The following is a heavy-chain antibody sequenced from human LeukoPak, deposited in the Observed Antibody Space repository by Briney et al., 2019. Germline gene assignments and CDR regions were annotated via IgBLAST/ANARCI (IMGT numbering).Heavy chain of an antibody. CDR2: IYYSGST. CDR3: ARAPDYYDSSGLPDY. V-gene: IGHV4-30-4*01. Sequence: SETLSLACTVSGGSISSGDYYWSWIRQPPGKGLEWIGYIYYSGSTYYNPSLKSRVTISVDTSKNQFSLKLSSVTAADTAVYYCARAPDYYDSSGLPDYWGQGTLVTVSS. J-gene: IGHJ4*02. CDR1: GGSISSGDYY. D-gene: IGHD3-22*01.